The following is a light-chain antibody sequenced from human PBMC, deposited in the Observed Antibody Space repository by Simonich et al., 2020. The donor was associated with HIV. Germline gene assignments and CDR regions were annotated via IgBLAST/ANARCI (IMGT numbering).Light chain of an antibody. V-gene: IGKV2-28*01. Sequence: DIVMTQSPLSLPVTPGEPASISCRSSQSLLHSNGYNYLDWFLQKPGQSPQLLIYLGSNRAAGVPDRISGRGSGTDFTLKISRVEAEDVGVHYCMQALQTPMYTFGQGTKVEIK. CDR1: QSLLHSNGYNY. J-gene: IGKJ2*01. CDR2: LGS. CDR3: MQALQTPMYT.